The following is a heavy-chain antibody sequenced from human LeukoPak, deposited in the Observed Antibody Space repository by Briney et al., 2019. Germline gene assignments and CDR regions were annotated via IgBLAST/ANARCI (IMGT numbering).Heavy chain of an antibody. V-gene: IGHV4-38-2*02. Sequence: PSETLSLTCTVSGYSISSGYYWGWIRQPPGKGLEWIGSIYHSGSTYYNPSLKSRVTISVDTSKNQFSLKLSSVTAADTAVYYCARGMRGSGARATTSGGDYYYYGMDVWGQATTLTVSS. D-gene: IGHD1-26*01. J-gene: IGHJ6*02. CDR3: ARGMRGSGARATTSGGDYYYYGMDV. CDR1: GYSISSGYY. CDR2: IYHSGST.